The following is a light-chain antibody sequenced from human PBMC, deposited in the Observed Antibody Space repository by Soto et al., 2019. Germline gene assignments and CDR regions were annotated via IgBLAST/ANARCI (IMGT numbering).Light chain of an antibody. CDR2: GAS. Sequence: EVVLTQSPVTLSLSPGERATLSCRASQSVSSSYLAWYQQKPGQAPRLLIYGASSRATGIPDRLSGSGSGTDFTLTISRLEPEDFAVYYCQQYDTSIWAYTFGQGTKLEIK. J-gene: IGKJ2*01. CDR1: QSVSSSY. V-gene: IGKV3-20*01. CDR3: QQYDTSIWAYT.